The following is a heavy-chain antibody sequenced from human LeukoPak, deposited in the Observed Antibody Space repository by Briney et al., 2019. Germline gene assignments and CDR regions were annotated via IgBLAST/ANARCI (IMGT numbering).Heavy chain of an antibody. Sequence: PSETLSLTCAVYGGSFSGYYWSWIRQPPGKGLEWIGEINHSGSTNYNPSLKSRVTISVDTSKNQFSLKLSSVTAADTAVYYCARRRGPRWFDPWGQGTLVTVSS. V-gene: IGHV4-34*01. CDR1: GGSFSGYY. CDR2: INHSGST. J-gene: IGHJ5*02. CDR3: ARRRGPRWFDP.